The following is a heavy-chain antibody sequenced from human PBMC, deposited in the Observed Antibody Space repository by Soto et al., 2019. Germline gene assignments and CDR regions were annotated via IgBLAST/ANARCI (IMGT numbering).Heavy chain of an antibody. V-gene: IGHV3-15*07. CDR1: GFTLSNAW. Sequence: EVQLVESGGGLVQPGGSLRLSCAASGFTLSNAWMNCVRQAPGKGLEWVGRIRTTTEGGTTEYAAPVKGRFTISRDDSKNTLFLQMNSLITEDTSVYYCVTGEHDYRKKWGQGTLVTVSS. CDR2: IRTTTEGGTT. J-gene: IGHJ4*02. CDR3: VTGEHDYRKK. D-gene: IGHD4-4*01.